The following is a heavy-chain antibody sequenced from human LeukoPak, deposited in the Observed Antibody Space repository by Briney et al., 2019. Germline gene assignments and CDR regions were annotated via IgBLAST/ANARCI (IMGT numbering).Heavy chain of an antibody. Sequence: GGSLRLSCAASGFNFRSYEMNWVRQAPGKGLEWVSYISGSSSYMFYAHSVKGRFTISRDNAKNSLYLQMTRLRAEDTAVYYCAKAYYDSSGYSYYFDYWGQGTLVTVPS. CDR2: ISGSSSYM. CDR1: GFNFRSYE. CDR3: AKAYYDSSGYSYYFDY. V-gene: IGHV3-21*05. J-gene: IGHJ4*02. D-gene: IGHD3-22*01.